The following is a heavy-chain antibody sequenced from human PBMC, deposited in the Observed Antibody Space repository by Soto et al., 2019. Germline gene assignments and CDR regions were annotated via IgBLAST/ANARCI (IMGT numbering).Heavy chain of an antibody. D-gene: IGHD4-17*01. CDR1: GFTFSSYA. CDR3: KRLPMTTAADDAFAL. V-gene: IGHV3-30-3*01. J-gene: IGHJ3*01. CDR2: ISYDGSNK. Sequence: QVQLVESGGGVVQPGRSLRLSCAASGFTFSSYAMHWVRQAPGKGLEWVAGISYDGSNKYYADSVKGRFTISRDNSKNTPYLQMNSLRANDTAVYYAKRLPMTTAADDAFALWCQETMVAVSS.